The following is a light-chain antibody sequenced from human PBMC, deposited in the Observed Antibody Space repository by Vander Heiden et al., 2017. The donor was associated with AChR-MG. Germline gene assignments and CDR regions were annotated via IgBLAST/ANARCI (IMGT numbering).Light chain of an antibody. Sequence: SYVLTQPPSVSVAPGKTARITWGGNNIGSKSVHWYQQKPGQAPVLVIYYYSDRPSGIPERFSGSNSGNTATLTISRVEAGDEADYYCQVWDSSSDLVVFGGGTKLTVL. J-gene: IGLJ2*01. V-gene: IGLV3-21*04. CDR1: NIGSKS. CDR3: QVWDSSSDLVV. CDR2: YYS.